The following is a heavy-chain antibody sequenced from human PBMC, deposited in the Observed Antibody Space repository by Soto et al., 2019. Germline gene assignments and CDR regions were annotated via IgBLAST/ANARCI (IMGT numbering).Heavy chain of an antibody. CDR2: IYSLGSS. J-gene: IGHJ5*02. V-gene: IGHV4-61*01. Sequence: PSETLSLTCTVSGDSVSRGHYYWTWIRQPPGKGLEWIGYIYSLGSSDYNPSLKSRVTISLEPSKNQFSLHLTSVTAADTAVYYCAREPIVEGPPGYNWFDPWGQGILVTVSS. CDR1: GDSVSRGHYY. CDR3: AREPIVEGPPGYNWFDP. D-gene: IGHD3-22*01.